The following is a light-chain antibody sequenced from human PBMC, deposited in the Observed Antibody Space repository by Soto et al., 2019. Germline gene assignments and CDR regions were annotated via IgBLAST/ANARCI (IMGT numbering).Light chain of an antibody. CDR3: QSFDTSLGGFWV. CDR2: GNN. V-gene: IGLV1-40*01. Sequence: QSALTQPPSVSGAPGQRVTLSCTGSSSNIGAGFDVHWYQQIPGTAPKLLIYGNNNRPSGVPDRFSGSKSGTSASLAITGLQAEDEADYYCQSFDTSLGGFWVFGGGTKLTVL. CDR1: SSNIGAGFD. J-gene: IGLJ3*02.